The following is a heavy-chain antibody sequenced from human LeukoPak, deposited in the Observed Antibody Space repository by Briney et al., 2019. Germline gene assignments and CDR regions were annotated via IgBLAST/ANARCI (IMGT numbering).Heavy chain of an antibody. J-gene: IGHJ4*02. CDR2: INGDGSGT. Sequence: PGGSLRLSCAASGFTFSSHWMHWVRHAPGKGLVWVSRINGDGSGTIYADSVNGRFTTSRDNAKNTLYLQMNSLKAEDTAVYYCTRDIGDWGQGTLVTVSS. V-gene: IGHV3-74*01. D-gene: IGHD3-16*01. CDR3: TRDIGD. CDR1: GFTFSSHW.